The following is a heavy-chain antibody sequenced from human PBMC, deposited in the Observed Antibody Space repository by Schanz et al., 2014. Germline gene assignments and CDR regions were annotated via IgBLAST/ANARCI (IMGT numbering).Heavy chain of an antibody. V-gene: IGHV3-33*08. CDR3: AREDCSATSCYFRY. CDR1: GFTFSDYY. J-gene: IGHJ4*02. CDR2: IRYDGRNK. Sequence: VKLVESGGGLVQPGGSLRLSCAASGFTFSDYYMSWIRQAPGKGLEWVAVIRYDGRNKNFVESVKGRFTISRDNSNNTVYLQMNTLRAEDTAVYYCAREDCSATSCYFRYWGQGTLVTVSS. D-gene: IGHD2-21*01.